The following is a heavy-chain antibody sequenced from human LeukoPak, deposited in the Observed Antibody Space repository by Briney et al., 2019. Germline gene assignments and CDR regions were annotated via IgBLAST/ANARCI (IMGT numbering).Heavy chain of an antibody. D-gene: IGHD6-19*01. Sequence: PGGSLRLSCAASGFTFSSYSMNWVRQAPGKGLEWVSYISSSSSYIYYADSVKGRFTTSRDNAKNSLYLQMNSLRAEDTAVYYCARQYSSGWYVSYWGQGTLVTVSS. CDR3: ARQYSSGWYVSY. J-gene: IGHJ4*02. CDR1: GFTFSSYS. V-gene: IGHV3-21*01. CDR2: ISSSSSYI.